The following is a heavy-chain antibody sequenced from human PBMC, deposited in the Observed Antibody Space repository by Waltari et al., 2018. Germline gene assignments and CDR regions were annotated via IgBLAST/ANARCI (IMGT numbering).Heavy chain of an antibody. D-gene: IGHD2-21*02. CDR3: ARGVTTVEY. Sequence: EVQLVESGGGLVQPGGSRRLSCSGSGFTFTTHWMSWVRQAPGKGPEWVASIKQDGSEKYYVDSMKGRFTISRDNAKNSLSLQMDSLRAEDTAVYFCARGVTTVEYWGQGTLVTVSS. V-gene: IGHV3-7*04. J-gene: IGHJ4*02. CDR2: IKQDGSEK. CDR1: GFTFTTHW.